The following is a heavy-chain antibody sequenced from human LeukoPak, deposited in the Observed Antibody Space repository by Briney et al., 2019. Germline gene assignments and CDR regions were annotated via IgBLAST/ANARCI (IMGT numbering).Heavy chain of an antibody. V-gene: IGHV3-33*01. D-gene: IGHD1-26*01. CDR2: IWFGGSHE. CDR1: GFTFRSHG. J-gene: IGHJ4*02. Sequence: GGSLRLSCEASGFTFRSHGMHWVRQAPGKGLEWVSVIWFGGSHEYYVDSVKGRFTISRDNSKNTLYLRMNTLRGEDTAVYYCVRDLKRKAMLSWDIWGQGTLVTFSS. CDR3: VRDLKRKAMLSWDI.